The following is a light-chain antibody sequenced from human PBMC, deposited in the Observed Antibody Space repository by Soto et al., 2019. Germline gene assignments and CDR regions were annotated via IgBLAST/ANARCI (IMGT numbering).Light chain of an antibody. V-gene: IGKV1-6*01. J-gene: IGKJ1*01. Sequence: ANESPQFRSPVRVSVGGLVRITSRATQRITSYLAWYHQKPGKAPTLLIYDASTLQSGVPSRFSGSGSGTDFTLTISSLQPEDFATYYCLQDYNCPWTFGQGTKVDI. CDR3: LQDYNCPWT. CDR2: DAS. CDR1: QRITSY.